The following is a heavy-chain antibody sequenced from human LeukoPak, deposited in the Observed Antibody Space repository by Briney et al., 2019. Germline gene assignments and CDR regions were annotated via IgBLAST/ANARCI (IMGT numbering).Heavy chain of an antibody. D-gene: IGHD3-22*01. CDR3: AKDGDEYDSSGYYGDY. V-gene: IGHV3-9*01. J-gene: IGHJ4*02. Sequence: PGGSLRLSCAASGFTFDDYAMHWVRQAPGKGLEWVSGISWNSGSIGYADSVKGRFTISRDNSKNTLYLQMNSLRAEDTAVYYCAKDGDEYDSSGYYGDYWGQGTLVTVSS. CDR2: ISWNSGSI. CDR1: GFTFDDYA.